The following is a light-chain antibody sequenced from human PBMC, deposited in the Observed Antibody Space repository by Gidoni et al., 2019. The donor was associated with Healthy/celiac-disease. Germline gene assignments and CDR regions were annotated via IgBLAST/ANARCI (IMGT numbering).Light chain of an antibody. CDR1: SSNIGSNS. CDR3: AAWDDSLSGPV. CDR2: RNN. V-gene: IGLV1-47*01. Sequence: QSVLTQPPSASGTPGQRVTISGSGSSSNIGSNSVSWYQQLPGTAPKLLIYRNNQRPSGVPDLFSGSKSGTSASLAISGLRSEDEADYYCAAWDDSLSGPVFGGGTKLTVL. J-gene: IGLJ2*01.